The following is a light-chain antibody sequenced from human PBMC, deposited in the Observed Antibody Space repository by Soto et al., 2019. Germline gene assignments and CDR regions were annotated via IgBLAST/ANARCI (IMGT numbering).Light chain of an antibody. J-gene: IGLJ2*01. Sequence: QSVLTQPASVSGSPGQSITISCTGTSSDVGSYNLVSWYQQHPGKAPKPMIYEVSKRPSGVSNRFSGSKSGNTASLTISGLQAEDEADYYCCSYAGSSTLNVVFGGGTKLTVL. CDR3: CSYAGSSTLNVV. CDR1: SSDVGSYNL. V-gene: IGLV2-23*02. CDR2: EVS.